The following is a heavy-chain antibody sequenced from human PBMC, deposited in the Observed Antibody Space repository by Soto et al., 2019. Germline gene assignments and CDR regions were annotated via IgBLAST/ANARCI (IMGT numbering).Heavy chain of an antibody. CDR2: ISGSGGST. CDR3: ANAYYYDSSGYYGTGAFDI. J-gene: IGHJ3*02. V-gene: IGHV3-23*01. CDR1: GFTFSSYA. D-gene: IGHD3-22*01. Sequence: HPGGSLRLSCAASGFTFSSYAMSWVRQAPGKGLEWVSAISGSGGSTYYADSVKGRFTISRDNSKNTLYLQMNSLRAEDTAVYYCANAYYYDSSGYYGTGAFDIWGQGTMVTVSS.